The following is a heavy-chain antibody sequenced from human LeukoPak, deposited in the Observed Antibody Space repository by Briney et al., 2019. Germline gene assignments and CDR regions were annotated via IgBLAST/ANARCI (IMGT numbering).Heavy chain of an antibody. CDR3: ARDLIVGYCSSTSCYGEYYYYGMDV. Sequence: GASVKVSCKASGYTFTSYYMHWVRQAPGQGLEWMGIINPSGGSPSYAQKFQGRVTMTRDTSTSTVYMELSSLRSEDTAVYYCARDLIVGYCSSTSCYGEYYYYGMDVWGQGTTVTVSS. V-gene: IGHV1-46*01. J-gene: IGHJ6*02. D-gene: IGHD2-2*01. CDR2: INPSGGSP. CDR1: GYTFTSYY.